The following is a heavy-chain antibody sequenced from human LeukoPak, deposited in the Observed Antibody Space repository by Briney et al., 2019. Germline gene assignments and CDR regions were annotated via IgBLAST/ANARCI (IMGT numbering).Heavy chain of an antibody. D-gene: IGHD4-17*01. CDR3: ARVDTGYGDYDY. CDR1: GYTFTSYV. J-gene: IGHJ4*02. V-gene: IGHV1-18*01. CDR2: ISAYNGNT. Sequence: ASVKVSCKASGYTFTSYVISWVRQAPGQGLEWMGWISAYNGNTNYAQKLQGRVTMTTDTSTSTAYMELRSLRSDDTAVYYCARVDTGYGDYDYWGQGTLVTVSS.